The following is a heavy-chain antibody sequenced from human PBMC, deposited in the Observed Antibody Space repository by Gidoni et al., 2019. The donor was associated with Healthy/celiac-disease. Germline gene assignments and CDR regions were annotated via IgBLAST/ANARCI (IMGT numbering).Heavy chain of an antibody. CDR2: IYYSGST. V-gene: IGHV4-39*01. D-gene: IGHD5-18*01. CDR1: GGSISSSSYY. Sequence: QLQLQESGPGLVKPSETLSLTCTVSGGSISSSSYYWGWIRQPPGKGLEWIGSIYYSGSTYYNPSLKSRVTISVDTSKNQFSLKLSSVTAADTAVYYCARLSNTAMVMDYYYGMDVWGQGTTVTVSS. CDR3: ARLSNTAMVMDYYYGMDV. J-gene: IGHJ6*02.